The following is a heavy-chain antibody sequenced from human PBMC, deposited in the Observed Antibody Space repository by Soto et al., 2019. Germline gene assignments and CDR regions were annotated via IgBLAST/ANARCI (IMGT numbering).Heavy chain of an antibody. Sequence: GGSLRLSCAASEFSVSSYVMRWVRQAPGKGLEWVAVISYDGSNKYYADSVKGRFTISRDNSKNTLYLQMNSLRAEDTAVYYCAKVAYYDFWSGLTDYYYYMDVWGKGTTVTVSS. J-gene: IGHJ6*03. CDR2: ISYDGSNK. CDR1: EFSVSSYV. V-gene: IGHV3-30*18. CDR3: AKVAYYDFWSGLTDYYYYMDV. D-gene: IGHD3-3*01.